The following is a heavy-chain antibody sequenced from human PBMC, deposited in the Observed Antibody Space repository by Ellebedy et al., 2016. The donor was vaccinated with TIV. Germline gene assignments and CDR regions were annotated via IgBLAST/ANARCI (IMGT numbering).Heavy chain of an antibody. D-gene: IGHD1-26*01. CDR1: GGTFSSYA. Sequence: SVKVSXKASGGTFSSYAISWVRQAPGQGLEWMGGIIPIFGTANYAQKFQGRVTITADESTSTAYMELSSLRSEDTAVYYCARLRYVSGRVVGATGVDVWGQGTTVTVSS. CDR3: ARLRYVSGRVVGATGVDV. V-gene: IGHV1-69*13. CDR2: IIPIFGTA. J-gene: IGHJ6*02.